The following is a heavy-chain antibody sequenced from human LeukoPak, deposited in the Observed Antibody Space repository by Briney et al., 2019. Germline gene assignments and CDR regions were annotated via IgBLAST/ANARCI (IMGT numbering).Heavy chain of an antibody. Sequence: PGGSLRLSCVASGLTFSSHAMTWVRQTPGKGLEWVSAISGSGGTTYYADSVKGRFTISRDSSKNTLFLQMNSLRAEDTAVYYCACCSSTSCYWGWGQGTLVTVSS. CDR3: ACCSSTSCYWG. V-gene: IGHV3-23*01. J-gene: IGHJ4*02. CDR1: GLTFSSHA. D-gene: IGHD2-2*01. CDR2: ISGSGGTT.